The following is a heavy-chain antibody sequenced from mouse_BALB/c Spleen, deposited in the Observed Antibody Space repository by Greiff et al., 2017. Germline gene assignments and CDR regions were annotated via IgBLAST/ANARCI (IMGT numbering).Heavy chain of an antibody. CDR1: GFNIKDYY. J-gene: IGHJ4*01. V-gene: IGHV14-1*02. CDR3: ARYYLYAMDY. CDR2: IDPENGNT. Sequence: VQLQQSGAELVRPGALVKLSCKASGFNIKDYYMHWVKQRPEQGLEWIGWIDPENGNTIYDPKFQGKASITADTSSNTAYLQLSSLTSEDTAVYYCARYYLYAMDYWGQGTSVTVSS. D-gene: IGHD5-5*01.